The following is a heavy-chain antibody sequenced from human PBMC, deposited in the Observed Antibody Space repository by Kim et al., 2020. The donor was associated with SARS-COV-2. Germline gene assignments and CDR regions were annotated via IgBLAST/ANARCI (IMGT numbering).Heavy chain of an antibody. CDR2: ISWNSGSI. CDR1: GFTFGDYA. V-gene: IGHV3-9*01. J-gene: IGHJ4*02. D-gene: IGHD3-10*01. Sequence: GGSLRLSCAASGFTFGDYAMHWVRQAPGKGLEWFSGISWNSGSIGYADSVKGRFTISRDNAKNSLYLQMNSLRAEDTALYYCAKGSIKPSGSYYNPIDYWGQGTLVTVSS. CDR3: AKGSIKPSGSYYNPIDY.